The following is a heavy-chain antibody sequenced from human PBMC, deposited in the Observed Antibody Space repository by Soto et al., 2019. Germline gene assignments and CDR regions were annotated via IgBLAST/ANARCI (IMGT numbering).Heavy chain of an antibody. V-gene: IGHV3-49*03. D-gene: IGHD2-15*01. J-gene: IGHJ6*02. CDR3: YSAEYYYSVLAV. Sequence: GGSLRLSCTASGFTFGDYAMSWFRQAPGKGLEWVGFIRSKAYGGTTEYAASVKGRFTISRDDSKSIAYLQMNSLKTEDTAVYYCYSAEYYYSVLAVWGQGTTVPVSS. CDR2: IRSKAYGGTT. CDR1: GFTFGDYA.